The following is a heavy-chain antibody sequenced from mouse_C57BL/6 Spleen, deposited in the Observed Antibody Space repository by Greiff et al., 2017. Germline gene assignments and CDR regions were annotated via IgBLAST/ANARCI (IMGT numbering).Heavy chain of an antibody. D-gene: IGHD4-1*01. V-gene: IGHV1-52*01. CDR2: IDPSDSET. CDR1: GYTFTSYW. J-gene: IGHJ2*01. CDR3: ASNPKELGNHFDY. Sequence: QVQLQQPGAELVRPGSSVKLSCKASGYTFTSYWMHWVKQRPIQGLEWIGNIDPSDSETHYNQKFKDKASLTVDKSSSTAYRQLSSLTSEDSAVYYCASNPKELGNHFDYWGQGTTLTVSS.